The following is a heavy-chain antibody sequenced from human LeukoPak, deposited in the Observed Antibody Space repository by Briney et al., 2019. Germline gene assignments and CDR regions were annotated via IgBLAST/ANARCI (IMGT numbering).Heavy chain of an antibody. CDR1: GYSISSGYY. CDR2: IYHSGST. Sequence: PSETLSLTCTVSGYSISSGYYWGWIRQPPGKGLEWIGNIYHSGSTYYNPSLKSRVTISVDTSKNQFSLKLSSVTAADTAVYYCARDKLAVAGVGGGIDYWGQGTLVTVSS. D-gene: IGHD6-19*01. CDR3: ARDKLAVAGVGGGIDY. J-gene: IGHJ4*02. V-gene: IGHV4-38-2*02.